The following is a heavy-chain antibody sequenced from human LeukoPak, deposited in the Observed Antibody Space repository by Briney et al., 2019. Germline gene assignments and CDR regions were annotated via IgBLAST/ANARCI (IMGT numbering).Heavy chain of an antibody. CDR3: ARSYSGSFDY. CDR2: INHSGST. Sequence: SETLSLTCAVYGGSFSGYYWSWIRQPPGKGLEWIGEINHSGSTNYNPSLKSRVTISVDTSKNQFSLKLSSVTAADTAVYYCARSYSGSFDYWGQGTLVTVSS. V-gene: IGHV4-34*01. D-gene: IGHD1-26*01. CDR1: GGSFSGYY. J-gene: IGHJ4*02.